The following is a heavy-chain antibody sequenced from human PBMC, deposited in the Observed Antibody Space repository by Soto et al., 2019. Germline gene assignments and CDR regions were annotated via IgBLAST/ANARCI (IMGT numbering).Heavy chain of an antibody. CDR2: IYSSGST. J-gene: IGHJ4*02. Sequence: SETLSLTCTVSGGAIISCDYCFIWIRQPPGKGLGWIGYIYSSGSTYYNPSLKSRVTISVDTSKYQFSLKLSSVTAADTAVYYCARLRNCYGSGNYLDYWGQGTLVTVSS. CDR3: ARLRNCYGSGNYLDY. V-gene: IGHV4-30-4*08. CDR1: GGAIISCDYC. D-gene: IGHD3-10*01.